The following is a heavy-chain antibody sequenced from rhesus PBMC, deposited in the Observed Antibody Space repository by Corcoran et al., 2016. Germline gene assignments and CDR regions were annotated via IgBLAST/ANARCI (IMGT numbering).Heavy chain of an antibody. Sequence: QVQLVQSGAEGKKPGASVKVSCKASGFTFGSYATRWVGPAPGQGLEWIGGIVPLVGVPIYAQKFQGRVTITADTSTSTAYMELSSLRSEDTAVYYCARGGGYSYSYFDYWGQGVLVTVSS. CDR2: IVPLVGVP. CDR1: GFTFGSYA. J-gene: IGHJ4*01. CDR3: ARGGGYSYSYFDY. V-gene: IGHV1S10*01. D-gene: IGHD5-12*01.